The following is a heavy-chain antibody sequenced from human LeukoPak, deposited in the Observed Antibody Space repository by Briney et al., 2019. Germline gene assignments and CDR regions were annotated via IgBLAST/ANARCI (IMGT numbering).Heavy chain of an antibody. CDR1: GYSFSSYW. CDR2: IHPGDSDT. J-gene: IGHJ6*02. V-gene: IGHV5-51*04. CDR3: ARAGTGYYVMDV. Sequence: GGSLKISCKGSGYSFSSYWIGWVRQMPGKGLGWMGIIHPGDSDTRYSPAFQGQVSISVDKPISTAYLQWSSLKASDTAIFYCARAGTGYYVMDVWGQGTTVTVSS. D-gene: IGHD3-10*01.